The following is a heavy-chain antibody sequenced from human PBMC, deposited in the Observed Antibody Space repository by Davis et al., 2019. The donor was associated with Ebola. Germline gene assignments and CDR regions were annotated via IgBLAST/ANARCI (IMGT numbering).Heavy chain of an antibody. CDR2: ISSSSSYK. D-gene: IGHD2-2*01. CDR1: GFTFSSYS. CDR3: AKLNTSWAAQGDYYYYGMDV. V-gene: IGHV3-21*01. J-gene: IGHJ6*02. Sequence: PGGSLRLSCAASGFTFSSYSMNWVRQAPGKGLEWVSSISSSSSYKYYADSVKGRFTISRDNAKNSLYLQMNSLRAEDTAVYYCAKLNTSWAAQGDYYYYGMDVWGQGTTVTVSS.